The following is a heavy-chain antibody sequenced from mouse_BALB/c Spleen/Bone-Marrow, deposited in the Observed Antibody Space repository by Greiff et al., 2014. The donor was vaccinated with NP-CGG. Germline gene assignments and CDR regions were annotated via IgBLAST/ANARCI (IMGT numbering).Heavy chain of an antibody. J-gene: IGHJ3*01. D-gene: IGHD3-1*01. CDR1: GYNFTSYW. Sequence: VKLVESWAELVKPGTSVKLSCKASGYNFTSYWINWVKLRPGQGLEWIGDIYPGSGSTNYNEKFKSKATLTVDTSSSTAYMQLSSLASEDSALYYCARFSQLGLLAYWGQGTLVTVS. CDR2: IYPGSGST. V-gene: IGHV1-55*01. CDR3: ARFSQLGLLAY.